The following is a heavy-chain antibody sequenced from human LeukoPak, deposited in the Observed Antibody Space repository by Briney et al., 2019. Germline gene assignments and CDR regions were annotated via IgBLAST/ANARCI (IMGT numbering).Heavy chain of an antibody. J-gene: IGHJ4*02. CDR1: GFTFSSYS. D-gene: IGHD3-10*01. Sequence: PGGSLRLSCAASGFTFSSYSMNWVRQAPGKGLEWVSYISTSSSTIYYADSVKGRFTIFRDNAKNSLYLQMNSLRAEDTAVYYCAKVGGSGSYQNTPFDYWGQGTLVTVSS. CDR3: AKVGGSGSYQNTPFDY. CDR2: ISTSSSTI. V-gene: IGHV3-48*01.